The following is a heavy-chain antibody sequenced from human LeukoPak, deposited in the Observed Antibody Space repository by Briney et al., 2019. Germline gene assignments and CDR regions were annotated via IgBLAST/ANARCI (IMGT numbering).Heavy chain of an antibody. Sequence: GGSLRLSCAASGFTFSSYAMSWVRQAPGKGLEWVSAISGSGGSTYYADSVKGRFTISRDNSKNTLYLQMNSLRAEDTAVYYCARDPDDYYDSSGYYPHYWGQGTLVTVSS. CDR1: GFTFSSYA. D-gene: IGHD3-22*01. J-gene: IGHJ4*02. CDR2: ISGSGGST. CDR3: ARDPDDYYDSSGYYPHY. V-gene: IGHV3-23*01.